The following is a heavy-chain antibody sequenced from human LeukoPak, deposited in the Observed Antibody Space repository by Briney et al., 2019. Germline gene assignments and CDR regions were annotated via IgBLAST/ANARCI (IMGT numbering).Heavy chain of an antibody. CDR2: ISSSNSYI. CDR1: GFPFSSYS. CDR3: ARGLNLSFRYCGGGSCYFDY. J-gene: IGHJ4*02. D-gene: IGHD2-15*01. V-gene: IGHV3-21*01. Sequence: GGSLRLSCAASGFPFSSYSINWVRQAPRKERAGVSSISSSNSYIYYADSVKGRFTISRDNAKNSLYLQMNSLRAEDTAVYYGARGLNLSFRYCGGGSCYFDYWGQGTLVTVSS.